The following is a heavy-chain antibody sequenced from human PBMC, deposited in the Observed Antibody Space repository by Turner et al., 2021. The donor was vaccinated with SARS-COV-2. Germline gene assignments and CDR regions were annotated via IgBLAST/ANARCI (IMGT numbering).Heavy chain of an antibody. CDR2: ISSSSSYI. CDR3: ARGSPGEDFYYYGMGV. CDR1: EFTFGSYI. D-gene: IGHD1-1*01. Sequence: EEQLVESGGGLVKPGGYLRLSCSASEFTFGSYIMNWVRQAPGKGLEWVSAISSSSSYIYYADSVKGRFTISRDNAKDSLYLQMNSLRAEDTAVYYCARGSPGEDFYYYGMGVWGQGTTVTVSS. V-gene: IGHV3-21*01. J-gene: IGHJ6*02.